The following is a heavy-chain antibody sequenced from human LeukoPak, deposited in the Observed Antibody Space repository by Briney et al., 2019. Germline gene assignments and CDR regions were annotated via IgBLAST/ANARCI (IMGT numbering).Heavy chain of an antibody. D-gene: IGHD1-1*01. CDR2: ISPSGGST. V-gene: IGHV1-46*01. J-gene: IGHJ6*03. Sequence: GASVKVSCKAFGYTFTSNYMHWVRQAPGQGLEWMGVISPSGGSTTYAQKFQERVTITRDMSTSTAYMELSSLRSEDTAVYYCAADLGRGLERPYYYYYMDVWGKGTTVTVSS. CDR1: GYTFTSNY. CDR3: AADLGRGLERPYYYYYMDV.